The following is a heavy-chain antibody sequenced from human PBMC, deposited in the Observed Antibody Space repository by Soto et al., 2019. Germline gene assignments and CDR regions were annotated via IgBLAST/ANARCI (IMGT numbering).Heavy chain of an antibody. CDR2: IYYSGST. Sequence: SETLSLTCTVSGGSISSYYWSWIRQPPGKGLEWIGYIYYSGSTNYNPSLKSRVTISVDTSKNQFSLKLSSVTAADTAVYYCAGSYYDSSGYSLGYWGQGTLVTVSS. J-gene: IGHJ4*02. D-gene: IGHD3-22*01. CDR1: GGSISSYY. CDR3: AGSYYDSSGYSLGY. V-gene: IGHV4-59*01.